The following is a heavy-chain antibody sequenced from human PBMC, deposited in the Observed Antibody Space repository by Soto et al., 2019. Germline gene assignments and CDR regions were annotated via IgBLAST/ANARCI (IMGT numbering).Heavy chain of an antibody. Sequence: SETLSLTCTVSGGSISSYFWSWIRQPPGKGLEWIGYIYYSGSTNYNPSLKSRVTISVDTSKNQFSLKLSSVTAADTAVYYCARDLPVSGQSHDYDFWSGYNWFDPWGQGTLVTVSS. J-gene: IGHJ5*02. CDR1: GGSISSYF. D-gene: IGHD3-3*01. V-gene: IGHV4-59*01. CDR2: IYYSGST. CDR3: ARDLPVSGQSHDYDFWSGYNWFDP.